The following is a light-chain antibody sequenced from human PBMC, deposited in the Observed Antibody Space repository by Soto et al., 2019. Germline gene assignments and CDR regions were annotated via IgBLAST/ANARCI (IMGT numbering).Light chain of an antibody. CDR2: DVS. V-gene: IGLV2-14*01. Sequence: QPVLTQPASVSGSPGQSITISCTGTSSDVGGYNYVSWYQQHPGKAPKLMIYDVSNRPSGVSNRFSGSKSGNTASLTISGLQAEDEADYSCSSYTSSSTYDFGTGTKSPS. CDR3: SSYTSSSTYD. CDR1: SSDVGGYNY. J-gene: IGLJ1*01.